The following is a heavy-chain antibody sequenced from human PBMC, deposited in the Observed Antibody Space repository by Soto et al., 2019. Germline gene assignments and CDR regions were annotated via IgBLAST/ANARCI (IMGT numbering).Heavy chain of an antibody. D-gene: IGHD4-4*01. Sequence: ASVKVSCKASGYTFTCYAVHWGRQAPGQRLEWMGWINAGNGNTKYSQKFQGRVTITRDTSASTAYMELSSLRSEDTAVYYCARVTTSRWFDPSGQGTLVTVSS. V-gene: IGHV1-3*01. CDR3: ARVTTSRWFDP. J-gene: IGHJ5*02. CDR2: INAGNGNT. CDR1: GYTFTCYA.